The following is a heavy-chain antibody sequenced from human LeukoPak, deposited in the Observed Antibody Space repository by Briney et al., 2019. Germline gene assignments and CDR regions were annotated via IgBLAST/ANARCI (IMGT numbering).Heavy chain of an antibody. Sequence: PSETLSLTCTVSGGSISSGNYYWSWIRQPPGKGLEWIGYIYYSGITYYNPSLKSRVTISVDTSKNQFSLKLSSVTAADTAVYYCARPRIGAVGDDYWGQGTLVTVSS. J-gene: IGHJ4*02. D-gene: IGHD1-26*01. V-gene: IGHV4-30-4*01. CDR1: GGSISSGNYY. CDR2: IYYSGIT. CDR3: ARPRIGAVGDDY.